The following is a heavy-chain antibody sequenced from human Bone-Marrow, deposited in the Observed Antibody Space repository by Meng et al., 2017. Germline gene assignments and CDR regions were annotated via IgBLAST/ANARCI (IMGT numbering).Heavy chain of an antibody. Sequence: GESLKISCAASGFTFTSHSMHWVRHAPGKGLEWVTVISYDGTNEYYADSVKGRFTISRDNSKNTLYLQMNSLRAEDTAVYYCARDRAYSSPRLGVFYYGMDVWGQGTTVTVSS. V-gene: IGHV3-30*01. CDR2: ISYDGTNE. CDR1: GFTFTSHS. D-gene: IGHD6-13*01. CDR3: ARDRAYSSPRLGVFYYGMDV. J-gene: IGHJ6*02.